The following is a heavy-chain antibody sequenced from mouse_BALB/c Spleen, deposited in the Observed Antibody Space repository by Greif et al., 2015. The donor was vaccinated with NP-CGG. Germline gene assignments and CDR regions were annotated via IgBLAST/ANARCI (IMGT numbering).Heavy chain of an antibody. J-gene: IGHJ2*01. CDR3: ARFYDYGFDY. CDR2: ISSGGSYT. D-gene: IGHD2-4*01. V-gene: IGHV5-6*01. CDR1: GFTFSSYG. Sequence: EVQLVESGGDLVKPGGSLKLSCAASGFTFSSYGMSWVRQTPDKRLEWVATISSGGSYTYYPDSVKGRFTISRDNAKNTLYLQMSSLKSEDTAMYYCARFYDYGFDYWGQGTTLTVSS.